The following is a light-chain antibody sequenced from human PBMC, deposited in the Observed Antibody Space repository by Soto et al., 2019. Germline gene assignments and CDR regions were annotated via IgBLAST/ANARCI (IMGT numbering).Light chain of an antibody. Sequence: IHVSQSPASLYASVRDRVTITCRASQSISTYIDWFQQKPGKAPKLLISAASTLESGVPSRFSGSGSGTDFTLTISSLQPEDFATYFCQQSHSGPLTFGGGTKVDIK. CDR2: AAS. V-gene: IGKV1-39*01. CDR3: QQSHSGPLT. J-gene: IGKJ4*01. CDR1: QSISTY.